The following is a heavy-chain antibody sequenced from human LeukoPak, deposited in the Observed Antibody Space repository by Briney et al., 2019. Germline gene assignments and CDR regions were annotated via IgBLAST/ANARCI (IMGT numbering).Heavy chain of an antibody. CDR2: IDYSGST. V-gene: IGHV4-39*01. CDR1: GGSLSRANSY. D-gene: IGHD6-19*01. CDR3: ARNRSAERSSRRCSLTGFDL. J-gene: IGHJ5*02. Sequence: SETLSLACTVSGGSLSRANSYWVWIRQPPGNGLEWIGNIDYSGSTHYNPSLRGRLAISVDTSKNQFSLTLSLVTAADTAIYYCARNRSAERSSRRCSLTGFDLWGQGALVTVSS.